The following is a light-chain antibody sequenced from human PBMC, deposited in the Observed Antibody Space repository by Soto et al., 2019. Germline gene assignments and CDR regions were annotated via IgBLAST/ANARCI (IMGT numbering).Light chain of an antibody. Sequence: ETVLTQSPGTLSLSPGERATLSCRASQSVGGSSLAWYQQRPGQAPRLLIYHTSYRATGIPDRFSGSGSGTDFTLTITRLEPEDFAVYYCQQYGSSPPWTFGQGTKVDIK. CDR3: QQYGSSPPWT. V-gene: IGKV3-20*01. CDR1: QSVGGSS. J-gene: IGKJ1*01. CDR2: HTS.